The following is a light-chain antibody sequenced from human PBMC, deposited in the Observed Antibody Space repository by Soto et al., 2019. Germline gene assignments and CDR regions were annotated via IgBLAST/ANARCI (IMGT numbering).Light chain of an antibody. CDR3: QQYNNWPLT. Sequence: EIAMTQSPATLSVSPGERATLSCRASQSVYSNLAWYQQKPGQAPRLLIYGASTRATGIPARFSGSGSGTEFTVTISSLQSEDFAVYYCQQYNNWPLTFGGGKKGEI. J-gene: IGKJ4*01. CDR1: QSVYSN. CDR2: GAS. V-gene: IGKV3-15*01.